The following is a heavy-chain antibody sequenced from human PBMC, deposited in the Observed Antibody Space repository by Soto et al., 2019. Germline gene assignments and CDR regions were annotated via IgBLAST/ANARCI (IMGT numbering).Heavy chain of an antibody. V-gene: IGHV3-30*18. D-gene: IGHD1-26*01. CDR1: GFTFSSYS. CDR3: AKALRVGATTNFDY. Sequence: PGGSLRLSCAASGFTFSSYSMHWVRQAPGKGLEGVAIISHDGSNEHYADSVKGRFTISRDNSKNTLYLQMNSLRDDDTAVYYCAKALRVGATTNFDYWGQGTLVTVSS. CDR2: ISHDGSNE. J-gene: IGHJ4*02.